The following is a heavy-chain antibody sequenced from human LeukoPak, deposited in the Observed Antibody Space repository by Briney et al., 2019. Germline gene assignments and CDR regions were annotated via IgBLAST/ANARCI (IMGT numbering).Heavy chain of an antibody. CDR2: SYNSGST. Sequence: SETLSLTCTVSGGSISSSTFHWCWIRQAPGKGLEWIGSSYNSGSTWYNPSLKSRVTIYVDTSKNQFSLKLSSVTAADTAVYYCARQGGGYDPFAYWGQGTLVTVSS. J-gene: IGHJ4*02. V-gene: IGHV4-39*01. D-gene: IGHD5-12*01. CDR1: GGSISSSTFH. CDR3: ARQGGGYDPFAY.